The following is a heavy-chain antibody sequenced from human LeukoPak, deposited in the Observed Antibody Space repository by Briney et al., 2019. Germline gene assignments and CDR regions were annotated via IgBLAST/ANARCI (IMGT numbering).Heavy chain of an antibody. CDR2: IYCGADHI. V-gene: IGHV3-21*01. CDR3: ARDYDGTYHNFDY. Sequence: GGSLRLSCTASGFTFSSYRMNWVRQAPGKGLEWVSNIYCGADHIYYADSVQGRFTISRDDARSSLYLQMNSLRAEDTAVYYCARDYDGTYHNFDYWGQGTRVTVSS. D-gene: IGHD1-26*01. CDR1: GFTFSSYR. J-gene: IGHJ4*02.